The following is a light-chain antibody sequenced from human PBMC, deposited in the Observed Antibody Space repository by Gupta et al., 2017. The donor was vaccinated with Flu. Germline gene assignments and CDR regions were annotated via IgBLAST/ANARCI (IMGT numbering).Light chain of an antibody. V-gene: IGKV3-20*01. CDR2: VAS. J-gene: IGKJ4*01. CDR3: QQFVRSPLT. CDR1: QTLNNNY. Sequence: EIVLTQSPGTLSLSPGERATLSCRASQTLNNNYLAWYQQKPGQAPRLLISVASTRATGIPDRFSGSGSGTDFTLTISRLEPEDFAVYYCQQFVRSPLTFGGGTKVEIK.